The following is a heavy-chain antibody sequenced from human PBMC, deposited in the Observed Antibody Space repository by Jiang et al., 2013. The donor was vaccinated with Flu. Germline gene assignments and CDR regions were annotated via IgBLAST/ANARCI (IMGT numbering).Heavy chain of an antibody. D-gene: IGHD5-24*01. CDR2: SIIVRAP. J-gene: IGHJ4*02. Sequence: YWGWVRQPPGRGWSGWGVSIIVRAPTTTRPSKSRVTISVDMSKNQFSLRLNSVTAADTAVYYCATPPRDEMATNTPYYFDHWGQGILVTVSS. CDR1: Y. V-gene: IGHV4-39*01. CDR3: ATPPRDEMATNTPYYFDH.